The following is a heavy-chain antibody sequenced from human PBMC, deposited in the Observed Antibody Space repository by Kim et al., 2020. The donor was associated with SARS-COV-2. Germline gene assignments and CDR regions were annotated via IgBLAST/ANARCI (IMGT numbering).Heavy chain of an antibody. CDR2: ISESGGST. CDR3: ARSGTGTYHNNYFDY. D-gene: IGHD1-26*01. V-gene: IGHV3-23*01. J-gene: IGHJ4*02. Sequence: GGSLRLSCAASGFTFSNYAMGWVRQAPGKGLEWVSTISESGGSTYYADSVKGQFTISRDNSKNTLYLQMNSLRADDSAEYYCARSGTGTYHNNYFDYWGQGTLVTVSS. CDR1: GFTFSNYA.